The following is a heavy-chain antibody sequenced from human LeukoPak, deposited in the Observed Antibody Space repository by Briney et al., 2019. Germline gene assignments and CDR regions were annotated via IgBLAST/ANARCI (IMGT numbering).Heavy chain of an antibody. CDR3: ARGGSTVVTGNNWFDP. CDR2: INSDGSST. Sequence: GGSLRLSCAASGFTFSRYWMHWVRQAPGKGLVWVSRINSDGSSTTYADSVKGRFTISRDNAKNTLYLQMNSLRAEDTAVYYCARGGSTVVTGNNWFDPWGQGTLVTVSS. V-gene: IGHV3-74*01. D-gene: IGHD4-23*01. CDR1: GFTFSRYW. J-gene: IGHJ5*02.